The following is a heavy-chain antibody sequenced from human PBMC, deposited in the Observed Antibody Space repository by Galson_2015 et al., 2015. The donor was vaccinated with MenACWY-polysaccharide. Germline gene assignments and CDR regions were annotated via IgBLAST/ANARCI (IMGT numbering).Heavy chain of an antibody. Sequence: LRLSCAASGFAFSDYVMHWVRQAPGKGLEWVSTISTSGGTTSYADSVKGRITISRDNSKNTLYLQVNSLRAEDTAVYYCAKETLYYHFMDVWGQGTTVTVSS. CDR2: ISTSGGTT. V-gene: IGHV3-23*01. CDR1: GFAFSDYV. D-gene: IGHD3-3*02. J-gene: IGHJ6*02. CDR3: AKETLYYHFMDV.